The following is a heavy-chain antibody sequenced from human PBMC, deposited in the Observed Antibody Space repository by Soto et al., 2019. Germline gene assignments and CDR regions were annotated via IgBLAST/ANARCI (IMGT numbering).Heavy chain of an antibody. CDR1: GDSVSNNSVA. V-gene: IGHV6-1*01. D-gene: IGHD3-10*01. Sequence: SQTLSLTCAISGDSVSNNSVAWNWVRQSPSRGLEWLGRAYYRSKWHYDYAPSVRSRITINPDTSKNHFSLQLNSVSPEDAAVYYCARTLRGRGVKYFDDWGQGTLVTVSS. J-gene: IGHJ4*02. CDR2: AYYRSKWHY. CDR3: ARTLRGRGVKYFDD.